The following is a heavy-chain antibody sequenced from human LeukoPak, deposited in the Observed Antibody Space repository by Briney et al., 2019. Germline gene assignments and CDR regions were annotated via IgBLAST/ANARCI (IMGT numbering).Heavy chain of an antibody. J-gene: IGHJ4*02. V-gene: IGHV1-2*02. Sequence: ASVKVSCKASGYTFTGYYMHRVRQAPGQGLEWMGWINPNSGGTNYAQKFQGRVTMTRDTSISTAYMELSRLRSDDTAVYYCARSYYYDSSGYYSYWGQGTLVTVSP. CDR3: ARSYYYDSSGYYSY. D-gene: IGHD3-22*01. CDR2: INPNSGGT. CDR1: GYTFTGYY.